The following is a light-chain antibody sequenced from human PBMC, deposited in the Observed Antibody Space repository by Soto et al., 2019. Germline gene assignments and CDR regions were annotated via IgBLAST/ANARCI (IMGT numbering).Light chain of an antibody. Sequence: EIVMTQSPATLSVSPGESATLSCRTSQNIGNRLAWYQHKPGQAPRLLFYTASSRATAVPARFSGRGSGTEFTHTISSLEPEDFAYYYCQQYFNWPPCTFGQGTKVEI. CDR2: TAS. J-gene: IGKJ2*02. CDR1: QNIGNR. CDR3: QQYFNWPPCT. V-gene: IGKV3-15*01.